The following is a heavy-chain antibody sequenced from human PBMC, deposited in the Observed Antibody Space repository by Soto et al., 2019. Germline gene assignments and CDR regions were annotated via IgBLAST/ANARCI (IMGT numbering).Heavy chain of an antibody. V-gene: IGHV5-51*01. J-gene: IGHJ6*02. CDR2: IYPGDSDT. CDR1: GYSFTSYW. CDR3: ATTAAAGKYYNGMDV. Sequence: PGESLKISCKGSGYSFTSYWIGWVRQMPWKGLELMGIIYPGDSDTRYSPSFQGQVTISADKSISTAYLQWSSLKASDTAMYYCATTAAAGKYYNGMDVWGQGTTVTVSS. D-gene: IGHD6-13*01.